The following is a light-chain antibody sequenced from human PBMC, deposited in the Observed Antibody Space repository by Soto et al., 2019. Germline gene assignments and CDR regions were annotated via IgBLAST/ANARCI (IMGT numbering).Light chain of an antibody. CDR3: KQYKNYLT. J-gene: IGKJ1*01. CDR2: GAS. Sequence: DIQMTQSASTLSASVGDRVTFTCRASQSVSIWLAWYQQKPGKAPKLLISGASTLESGVPSRFSGSGSGTEFTLTISSLQPDDFATYYFKQYKNYLTFGQGTKVDI. CDR1: QSVSIW. V-gene: IGKV1-5*01.